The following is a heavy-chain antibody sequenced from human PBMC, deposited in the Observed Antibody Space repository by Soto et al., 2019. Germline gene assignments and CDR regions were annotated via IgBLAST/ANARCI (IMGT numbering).Heavy chain of an antibody. Sequence: QVQLVQSGPEVKKPGASVKVSCQASGYTFSDYYIHWVRQAPGQGLAWMGWFNPKGGGRSSPQKFQAWVTMTRDTSISTAYMELTRLTSDDTAVYFCARARESRGYDYVFYLDNWGQGTLGTVSS. J-gene: IGHJ4*02. CDR1: GYTFSDYY. CDR3: ARARESRGYDYVFYLDN. V-gene: IGHV1-2*04. D-gene: IGHD3-22*01. CDR2: FNPKGGGR.